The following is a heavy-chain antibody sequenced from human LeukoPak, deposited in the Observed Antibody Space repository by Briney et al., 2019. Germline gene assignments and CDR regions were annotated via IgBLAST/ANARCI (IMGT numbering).Heavy chain of an antibody. Sequence: GSLRLSCAASEFSVGSNYMTWVRQPPGKGLEWIGNIYYSGSTYYNASLQSRVTISIDTSKNQFSLRLNSVTAADTAMYYCAKSGGYGLIDYWGQGTLVTVSS. J-gene: IGHJ4*02. V-gene: IGHV4-59*04. D-gene: IGHD1-26*01. CDR3: AKSGGYGLIDY. CDR1: EFSVGSNY. CDR2: IYYSGST.